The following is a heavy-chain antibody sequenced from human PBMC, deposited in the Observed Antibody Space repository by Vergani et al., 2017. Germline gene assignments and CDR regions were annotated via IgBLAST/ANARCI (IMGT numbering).Heavy chain of an antibody. Sequence: QLQLQESGPGLVKPSETLSLTCAVSGYSISSGYYWGWIRQPPGKGLEWIGSIYHSGSTYYNPSLKSRVTISVDTSKNQFSLKLSSVTAADTAVYYCARLLVRGDTTIDYWGQGTLVTVSS. V-gene: IGHV4-38-2*01. D-gene: IGHD3-10*01. J-gene: IGHJ4*02. CDR3: ARLLVRGDTTIDY. CDR1: GYSISSGYY. CDR2: IYHSGST.